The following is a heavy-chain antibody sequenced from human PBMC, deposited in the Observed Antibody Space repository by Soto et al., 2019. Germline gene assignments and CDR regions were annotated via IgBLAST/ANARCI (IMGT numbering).Heavy chain of an antibody. CDR3: AKDMVSSTASDAFDI. V-gene: IGHV3-23*01. CDR2: ISGGGYST. J-gene: IGHJ3*02. CDR1: GRTFSSYA. Sequence: PGGSLRLSCSASGRTFSSYAMTWVRQAPGKGLEWVSGISGGGYSTDYADSVKGRFTISRDNSKNTLYLQMNSLRVEDTAVYYCAKDMVSSTASDAFDIWGQGTMVTVSS. D-gene: IGHD3-10*01.